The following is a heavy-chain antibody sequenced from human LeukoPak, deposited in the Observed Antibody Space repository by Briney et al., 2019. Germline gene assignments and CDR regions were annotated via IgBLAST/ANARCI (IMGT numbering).Heavy chain of an antibody. D-gene: IGHD5-18*01. Sequence: GRSLRLSCAASGFTFSSYGMHWVRQAPGKGLEWVAVIWYDGSNKYYADSVKGRFTTSRDNSKNTLYLQMNSLRAEDTAVYYCARITADSLSYYYMDVWGKGTTVTVSS. CDR3: ARITADSLSYYYMDV. CDR2: IWYDGSNK. CDR1: GFTFSSYG. J-gene: IGHJ6*03. V-gene: IGHV3-33*01.